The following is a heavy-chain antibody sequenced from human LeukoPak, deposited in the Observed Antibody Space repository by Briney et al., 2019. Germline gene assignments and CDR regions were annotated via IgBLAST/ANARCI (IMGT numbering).Heavy chain of an antibody. V-gene: IGHV1-46*01. Sequence: GASVKVSCKASGYTFTSYFIHWVRQAPGQGLEWMGILKPSGGSTSYAQQFQGRVTMTRDTSTSTVYMELSSLRSEDTVVYYCARTYHYDSSGYYFGYWGQGTLVTVSS. CDR2: LKPSGGST. CDR3: ARTYHYDSSGYYFGY. J-gene: IGHJ4*02. CDR1: GYTFTSYF. D-gene: IGHD3-22*01.